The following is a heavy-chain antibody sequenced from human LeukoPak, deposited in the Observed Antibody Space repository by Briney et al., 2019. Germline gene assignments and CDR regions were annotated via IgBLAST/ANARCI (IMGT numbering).Heavy chain of an antibody. CDR3: ARGGYYYDSSGYKRSYFDY. CDR1: GYTFTSYD. D-gene: IGHD3-22*01. CDR2: MNPNSGNT. J-gene: IGHJ4*02. V-gene: IGHV1-8*01. Sequence: ASVKVSCKASGYTFTSYDINWVRQATGQGLEWMGWMNPNSGNTGYAQQFQGRVTMTRNTSISTAYMELSSLRSEDTAVYYCARGGYYYDSSGYKRSYFDYWGQGTLVTVSS.